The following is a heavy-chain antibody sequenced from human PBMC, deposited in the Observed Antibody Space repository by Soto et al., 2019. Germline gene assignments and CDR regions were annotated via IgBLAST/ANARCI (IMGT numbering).Heavy chain of an antibody. V-gene: IGHV3-23*01. CDR2: ISGSGGST. J-gene: IGHJ3*02. CDR1: GFTFSSYA. CDR3: AKGPCSGGSCYSGAFDI. Sequence: EVQLLESGGGLVQPGGSLRLSCAASGFTFSSYAMSWVRQAPGKGLEWVSAISGSGGSTYYADSVKGRFTISRDNSKNTLYLQMNSLRADDTAVYYCAKGPCSGGSCYSGAFDIWGQGTMVTVSS. D-gene: IGHD2-15*01.